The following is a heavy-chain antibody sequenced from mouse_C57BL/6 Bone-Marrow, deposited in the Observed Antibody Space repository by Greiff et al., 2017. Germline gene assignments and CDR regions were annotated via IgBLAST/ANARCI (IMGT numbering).Heavy chain of an antibody. Sequence: VQLQQPGAELVKPGASVKLSCKASGYTFTSYWMHWVKQRPGQGLEWIGMIHPNSGSTNYNKKFKSKATLTVDTSSSTAYMQLSSLTSEDSAVYYCARRTGGMAYWGQGTLVTVSA. CDR3: ARRTGGMAY. D-gene: IGHD4-1*01. J-gene: IGHJ3*01. V-gene: IGHV1-64*01. CDR1: GYTFTSYW. CDR2: IHPNSGST.